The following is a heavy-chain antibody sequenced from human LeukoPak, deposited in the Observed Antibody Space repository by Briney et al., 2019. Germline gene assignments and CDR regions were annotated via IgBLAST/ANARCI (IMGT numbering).Heavy chain of an antibody. V-gene: IGHV1-69*13. D-gene: IGHD3-10*01. Sequence: ASVKVSCKASGGTFSSYAISWVRQAPGQGLEWMGGIIPIFGTANYAQKFRGRVTITADESTSTAYMELSSLRSEDTAVYYCASMVHYGMDVWGRGTTVTVSS. CDR1: GGTFSSYA. J-gene: IGHJ6*02. CDR2: IIPIFGTA. CDR3: ASMVHYGMDV.